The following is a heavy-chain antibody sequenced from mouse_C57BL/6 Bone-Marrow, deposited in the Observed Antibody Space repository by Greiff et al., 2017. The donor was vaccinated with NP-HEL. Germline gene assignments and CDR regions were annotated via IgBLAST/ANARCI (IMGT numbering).Heavy chain of an antibody. CDR1: GFNIKDDY. CDR3: TSTRYFDY. CDR2: IDPENGDT. Sequence: EVQLQQSGAELVRPGASVKLSCTASGFNIKDDYMHWVKQRPEQGLEWIGWIDPENGDTEYASKVQGKATITADTSSNTAYLQLSSLTSEDTAVYYCTSTRYFDYWGQGTTLTVSS. V-gene: IGHV14-4*01. D-gene: IGHD2-1*01. J-gene: IGHJ2*01.